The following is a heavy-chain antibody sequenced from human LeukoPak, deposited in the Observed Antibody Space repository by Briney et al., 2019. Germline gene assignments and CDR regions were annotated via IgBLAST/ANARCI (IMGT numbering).Heavy chain of an antibody. J-gene: IGHJ4*02. Sequence: PGGSLRLSCAASGFTLSSYWMHWVRQVPGKGLVWVSRIKSDGSSTSYADSVKGRFTISRDNAKNTLYLQMNSLRAEDTAVYYCARDYAYWGQGTLVTVSS. D-gene: IGHD3-16*01. V-gene: IGHV3-74*01. CDR2: IKSDGSST. CDR3: ARDYAY. CDR1: GFTLSSYW.